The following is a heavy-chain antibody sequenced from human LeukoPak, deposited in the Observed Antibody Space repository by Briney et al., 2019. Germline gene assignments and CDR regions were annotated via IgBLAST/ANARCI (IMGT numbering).Heavy chain of an antibody. CDR1: GFIFSNYA. J-gene: IGHJ3*02. D-gene: IGHD3-10*01. CDR3: AKDRESTYGLGAFDM. CDR2: ISSSGGST. Sequence: GGSLRLSCAASGFIFSNYAMIWVRQAPGKGLDWVSTISSSGGSTYYADSVKGRFTISRDNSKNTLYLQMNSLRAEDTALYYCAKDRESTYGLGAFDMWGQGTMVTVSS. V-gene: IGHV3-23*01.